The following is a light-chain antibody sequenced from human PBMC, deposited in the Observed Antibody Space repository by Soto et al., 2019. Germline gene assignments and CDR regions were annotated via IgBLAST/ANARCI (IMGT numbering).Light chain of an antibody. J-gene: IGKJ1*01. CDR1: QSISSW. CDR2: DAS. CDR3: QQYHTDWT. Sequence: GDIVTITCRASQSISSWLAWYQQKPGKAPKLLIYDASSLESGVPSRFSGRGSGTEFTLTISSLQADDYATFYCQQYHTDWTFGQGTKVDIK. V-gene: IGKV1-5*01.